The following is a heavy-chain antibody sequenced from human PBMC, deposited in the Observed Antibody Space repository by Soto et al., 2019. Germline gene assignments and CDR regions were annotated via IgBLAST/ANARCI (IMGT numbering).Heavy chain of an antibody. J-gene: IGHJ6*02. D-gene: IGHD3-3*01. Sequence: PSETLSLTCTVSGGSVSSCSYYWGWVRQPPGKGLEWIGYIYYSGSTNYNPSLKSRVTISVDTSKNQFSLKLSSVTAADTAVYYCAREKSDYYYYGMDVWGQGTTVTVSS. CDR3: AREKSDYYYYGMDV. CDR2: IYYSGST. V-gene: IGHV4-61*01. CDR1: GGSVSSCSYY.